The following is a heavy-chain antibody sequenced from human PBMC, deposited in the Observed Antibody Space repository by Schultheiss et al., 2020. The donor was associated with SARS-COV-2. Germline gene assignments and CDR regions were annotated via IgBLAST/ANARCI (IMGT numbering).Heavy chain of an antibody. CDR3: ARDRGSLWFGEFPRYYYYGMDV. D-gene: IGHD3-10*01. J-gene: IGHJ6*02. CDR1: GFTFSSYE. CDR2: ISSSGSTI. Sequence: GGSLRLSCAASGFTFSSYEMNWVRQAPGKGLEWVSYISSSGSTIYYADSVKGRFTISRDNAKNSLYLQMNSLRAEDTAVYYCARDRGSLWFGEFPRYYYYGMDVWGQGTTVTVSS. V-gene: IGHV3-48*03.